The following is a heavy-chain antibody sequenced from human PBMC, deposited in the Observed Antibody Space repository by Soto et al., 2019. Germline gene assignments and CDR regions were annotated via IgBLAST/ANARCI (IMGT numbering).Heavy chain of an antibody. CDR3: ARDYYDSSGYPCMFDY. Sequence: EGSLRLSCAASGFTFSSYWMHWVRQAPGKGLVWVSRINSDGSSTSYADSVKGRFTISRDNAKNTLYLQMNSLRAEDTAVYYCARDYYDSSGYPCMFDYWGQGTLVTVSS. CDR1: GFTFSSYW. J-gene: IGHJ4*02. D-gene: IGHD3-22*01. CDR2: INSDGSST. V-gene: IGHV3-74*01.